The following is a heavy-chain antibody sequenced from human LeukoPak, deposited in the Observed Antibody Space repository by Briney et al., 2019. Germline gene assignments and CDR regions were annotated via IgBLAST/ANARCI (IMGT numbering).Heavy chain of an antibody. J-gene: IGHJ4*02. CDR2: ISGSAGST. CDR1: GFTFSSYA. Sequence: GGSLRLSCAASGFTFSSYAMSWVRQAPGKGLEWVSAISGSAGSTYYADSVKGRFTISRDNSKNTLYLQMNSLRAEDTAVYYCARDEGSYYSSFDYWGQGTLVTVSS. D-gene: IGHD1-26*01. CDR3: ARDEGSYYSSFDY. V-gene: IGHV3-23*01.